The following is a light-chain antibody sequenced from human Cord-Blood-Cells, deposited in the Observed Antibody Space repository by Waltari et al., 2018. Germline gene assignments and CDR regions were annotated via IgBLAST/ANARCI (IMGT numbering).Light chain of an antibody. CDR3: CSYAGSSTYV. J-gene: IGLJ1*01. V-gene: IGLV2-23*01. CDR1: SSDVGSYKL. Sequence: QSALTQPASVSGSPGQSLTLSCTGTSSDVGSYKLVSCYQQHPGKAPKLMIDEGSKRPSGVSNRFSGSKSGNTASLTISGLQAEDEADYYCCSYAGSSTYVFGTGTKVTVL. CDR2: EGS.